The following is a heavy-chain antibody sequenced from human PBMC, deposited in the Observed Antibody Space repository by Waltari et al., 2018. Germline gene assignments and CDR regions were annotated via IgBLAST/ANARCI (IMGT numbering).Heavy chain of an antibody. CDR1: GFIFSSYW. CDR2: IYHRGST. J-gene: IGHJ4*02. CDR3: ARDGGEERYFDY. D-gene: IGHD3-16*01. Sequence: VQLVESGGGLVQPGGSLRLSCVASGFIFSSYWMDWIRQHPGTGLEWIGYIYHRGSTYYNPSLKSRVTISVDRSKNQFSLKLSSVTAADTAVYYCARDGGEERYFDYWGQGTLVTVSS. V-gene: IGHV4-28*03.